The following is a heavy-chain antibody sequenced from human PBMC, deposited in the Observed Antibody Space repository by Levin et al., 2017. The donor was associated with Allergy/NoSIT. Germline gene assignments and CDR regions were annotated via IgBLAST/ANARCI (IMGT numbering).Heavy chain of an antibody. V-gene: IGHV5-51*01. CDR3: ARRSAYHEYFEH. J-gene: IGHJ1*01. D-gene: IGHD3-16*01. Sequence: GGSLRLSCKGSGYSFTSYWIGWVRQMPGKGLEWMGIIYPGDSDTRYSPSFQGQVTISADKSISTAYLQWSSLRASDTAMYYCARRSAYHEYFEHWGQGTLVTVSS. CDR1: GYSFTSYW. CDR2: IYPGDSDT.